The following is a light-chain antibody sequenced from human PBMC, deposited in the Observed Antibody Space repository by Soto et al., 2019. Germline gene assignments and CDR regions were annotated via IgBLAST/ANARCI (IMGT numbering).Light chain of an antibody. Sequence: QSVLTQVASVSASPGQSITISCTGTSSDVGGHNYVSWYQQHPGKAPKLMIYNVDYRPSGVSNRFSGSKSGNTASLTISGLQADDEAYYYCSSYADRSTVVFGGGTKVTVL. V-gene: IGLV2-14*03. CDR3: SSYADRSTVV. CDR2: NVD. CDR1: SSDVGGHNY. J-gene: IGLJ2*01.